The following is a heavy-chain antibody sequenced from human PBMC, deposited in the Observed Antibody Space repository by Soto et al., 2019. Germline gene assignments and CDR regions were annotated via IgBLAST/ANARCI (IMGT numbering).Heavy chain of an antibody. J-gene: IGHJ3*02. Sequence: GEALKISCKGSGYSFTSYWIGWVRQMPWKGLEWMGIIYPGDSDTRYSPSFQGQVTISADKSISTAYLQWSSLKASDTAMYYCARPATGYCSGGSCYGGAFDIRGKGTMVTVSS. CDR1: GYSFTSYW. CDR3: ARPATGYCSGGSCYGGAFDI. V-gene: IGHV5-51*01. CDR2: IYPGDSDT. D-gene: IGHD2-15*01.